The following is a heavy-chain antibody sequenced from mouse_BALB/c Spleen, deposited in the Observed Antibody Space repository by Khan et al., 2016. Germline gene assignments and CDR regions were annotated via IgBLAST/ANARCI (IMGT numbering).Heavy chain of an antibody. CDR3: AKHMGTYFAMDY. V-gene: IGHV2-6-5*01. CDR1: GFSLTDYG. J-gene: IGHJ4*01. Sequence: VELVESGPGLVAPSQSLSITCTVSGFSLTDYGVSWIRQPPGKGLEWLGVIWGGGSTYYNSPLKSRLSISKDHSKSQLFLKMNSLQTDDTAMYYCAKHMGTYFAMDYWGQGTSVTVSS. D-gene: IGHD2-13*01. CDR2: IWGGGST.